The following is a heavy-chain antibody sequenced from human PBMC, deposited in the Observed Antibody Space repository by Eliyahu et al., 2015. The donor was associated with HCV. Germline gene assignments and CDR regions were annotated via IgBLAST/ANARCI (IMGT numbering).Heavy chain of an antibody. V-gene: IGHV1-2*02. Sequence: LEWMGWINPNSGGTNYAQKFQGRVTMTRDTSISTAYMELSRLRSDDTAVYYCARDGDSSGWYHYFDYWGQGTLVTVSS. D-gene: IGHD6-19*01. CDR3: ARDGDSSGWYHYFDY. CDR2: INPNSGGT. J-gene: IGHJ4*02.